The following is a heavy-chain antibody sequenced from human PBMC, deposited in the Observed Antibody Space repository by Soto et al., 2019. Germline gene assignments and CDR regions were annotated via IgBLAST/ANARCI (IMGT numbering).Heavy chain of an antibody. Sequence: QVQLQESGPGLVKPSQTLSLTCTVSGGSISSGDHYWSWIRQPPGKGLEWIGYIYYSGSTYYNPSLKSRVTISVDTSKNQFSLNLSSVTAADTAVYYCARERPDGCKLDPWGQGTLVTVSS. V-gene: IGHV4-30-4*01. CDR3: ARERPDGCKLDP. D-gene: IGHD6-19*01. CDR1: GGSISSGDHY. CDR2: IYYSGST. J-gene: IGHJ5*02.